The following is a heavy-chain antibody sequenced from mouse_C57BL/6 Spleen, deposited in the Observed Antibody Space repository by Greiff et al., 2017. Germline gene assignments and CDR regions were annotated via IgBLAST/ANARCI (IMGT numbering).Heavy chain of an antibody. CDR1: GYTFTSYW. CDR2: IDPSDSYT. V-gene: IGHV1-59*01. D-gene: IGHD1-1*01. J-gene: IGHJ2*01. Sequence: QVQLQQPGAELVRPGTSVKLSCKASGYTFTSYWMHWVKQRPGQGLEWIGVIDPSDSYTNYNQKFTGKATLTVDTASSTAYMQLSSLTSDDSAVSYCARSNYGSSYFDYWGQGTTLTVSS. CDR3: ARSNYGSSYFDY.